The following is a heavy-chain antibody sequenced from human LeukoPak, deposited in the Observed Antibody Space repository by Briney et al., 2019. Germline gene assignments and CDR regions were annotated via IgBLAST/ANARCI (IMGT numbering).Heavy chain of an antibody. J-gene: IGHJ4*02. CDR2: INGDGSTT. Sequence: GSLRLSCAASGFTFSNYWMHWVRQVPGKGLVWGARINGDGSTTTYADFVKGRFTISRDNAKNTLYLQLNSLRAEDTALYYCTRADVFLTDYWGQGTLVTVSS. CDR3: TRADVFLTDY. CDR1: GFTFSNYW. D-gene: IGHD3-9*01. V-gene: IGHV3-74*01.